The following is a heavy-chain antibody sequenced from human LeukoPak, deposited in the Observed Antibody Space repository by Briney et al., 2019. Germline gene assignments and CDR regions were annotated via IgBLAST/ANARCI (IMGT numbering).Heavy chain of an antibody. CDR3: ARDDYYGSGRSDYMDV. J-gene: IGHJ6*03. Sequence: GGSLRLSCAASGFTFSSYAMHWVRQAPGKGLEWVAVISYDGSNKYYADSVKGRFTISRDNPKNTLYLQMNSLRAEDTAVYYCARDDYYGSGRSDYMDVWGKGTTVTVSS. CDR2: ISYDGSNK. CDR1: GFTFSSYA. D-gene: IGHD3-10*01. V-gene: IGHV3-30*04.